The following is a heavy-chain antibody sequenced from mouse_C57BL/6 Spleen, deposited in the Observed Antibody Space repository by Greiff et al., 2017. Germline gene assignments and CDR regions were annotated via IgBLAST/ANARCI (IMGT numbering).Heavy chain of an antibody. CDR1: GYTFTSYW. CDR2: IHPNSGST. D-gene: IGHD2-2*01. Sequence: QVQLQQPGAELVKPGASVKLSCKASGYTFTSYWMNWVKQRPGQGLEWIGMIHPNSGSTNYNEKFKSKATLTVDKSSSTAYMPLSSLTSEDSAVYCGASGAISYGYADAMDYWGQGTSVTVSS. V-gene: IGHV1-64*01. CDR3: ASGAISYGYADAMDY. J-gene: IGHJ4*01.